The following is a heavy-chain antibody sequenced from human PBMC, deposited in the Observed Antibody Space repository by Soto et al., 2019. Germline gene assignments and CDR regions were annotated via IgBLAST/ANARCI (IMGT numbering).Heavy chain of an antibody. CDR2: ISYDGSNK. CDR1: GFTFSNYD. J-gene: IGHJ6*02. V-gene: IGHV3-30*18. D-gene: IGHD3-16*02. Sequence: PGGSLRLSCAASGFTFSNYDMHWVRQAPGKGLEWVALISYDGSNKYYADSVKGRFTISRDNSKNTLYLQVNSLRAEDTAVYYCAKVVKGYDYVRVTHRYTYYYGMDVWGQGTTVTVSS. CDR3: AKVVKGYDYVRVTHRYTYYYGMDV.